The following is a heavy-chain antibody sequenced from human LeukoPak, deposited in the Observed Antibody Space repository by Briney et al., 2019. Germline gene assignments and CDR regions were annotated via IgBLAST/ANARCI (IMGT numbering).Heavy chain of an antibody. V-gene: IGHV3-23*01. CDR2: ITGSGGGT. Sequence: GGSLRLSCAASGFTFGNSAMTWVRQAPGKGLEYVSSITGSGGGTFYADSVKGRFTISRDNSKNTLSLQMNSLRVDDTAVYYCAKEGARSGWYWDYWGQGTLVTVSS. CDR1: GFTFGNSA. CDR3: AKEGARSGWYWDY. J-gene: IGHJ4*02. D-gene: IGHD6-19*01.